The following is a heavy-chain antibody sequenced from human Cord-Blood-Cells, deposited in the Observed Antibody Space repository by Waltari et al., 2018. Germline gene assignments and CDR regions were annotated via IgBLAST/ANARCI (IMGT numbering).Heavy chain of an antibody. CDR2: IYYSGST. D-gene: IGHD4-17*01. J-gene: IGHJ5*02. Sequence: QLQLQESGPGLVKPSETLSLTCTVSGGSISSSSHYWAWIRQPPGKGLEWIGSIYYSGSTYYNPSLKSRVTISVDTSKNQFSLKLSSVTAADTAVYYCARREDGDYWFDPWGQGTLVTVSS. CDR1: GGSISSSSHY. CDR3: ARREDGDYWFDP. V-gene: IGHV4-39*01.